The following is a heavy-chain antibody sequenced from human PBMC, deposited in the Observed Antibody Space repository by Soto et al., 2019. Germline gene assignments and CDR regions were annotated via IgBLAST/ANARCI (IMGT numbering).Heavy chain of an antibody. J-gene: IGHJ4*02. Sequence: EVQLVESGGGLVRPGGSLRLSCAASGFTFSNAWMSWVRQAPGKGLEWVGRIKSKTDGGTTDYAAPVKGRFTISRDDSKNTLYLQMNSLKTEDTAVYYCTTDRRQQLIYYFHYWGQGTLVTVSS. CDR1: GFTFSNAW. CDR3: TTDRRQQLIYYFHY. D-gene: IGHD6-13*01. V-gene: IGHV3-15*01. CDR2: IKSKTDGGTT.